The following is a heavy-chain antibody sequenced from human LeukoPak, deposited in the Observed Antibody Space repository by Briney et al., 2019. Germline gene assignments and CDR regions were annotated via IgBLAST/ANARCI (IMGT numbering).Heavy chain of an antibody. CDR1: GYSITSGHY. J-gene: IGHJ4*02. V-gene: IGHV4-38-2*02. CDR3: ARRSSYEDFDY. Sequence: SETLSLTCTVSGYSITSGHYWGWIRQPPGKGLEWIGIIYHSGITYYNPSLKSRVTLSVDTSKNLFSLKLSSVTAADTAVYYCARRSSYEDFDYWGQGTLVTVSS. D-gene: IGHD5-18*01. CDR2: IYHSGIT.